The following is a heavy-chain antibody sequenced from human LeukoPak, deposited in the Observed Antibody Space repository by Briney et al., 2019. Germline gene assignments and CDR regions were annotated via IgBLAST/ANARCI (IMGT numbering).Heavy chain of an antibody. CDR1: GFSFSDYN. D-gene: IGHD3-9*01. CDR3: ARSIGLTGGGVDV. J-gene: IGHJ6*02. Sequence: GGSLRLSCAASGFSFSDYNMNWVRQAPGKGLEWVSYITNGGSTIHHADSVKGRFTISRDNAKKTLYLQMNSLRAEDTAVYYCARSIGLTGGGVDVWGQGTTVTVSS. V-gene: IGHV3-11*01. CDR2: ITNGGSTI.